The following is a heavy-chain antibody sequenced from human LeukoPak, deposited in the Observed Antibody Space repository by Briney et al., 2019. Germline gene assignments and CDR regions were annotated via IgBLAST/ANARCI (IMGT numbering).Heavy chain of an antibody. CDR3: ATWDVLRYFDWLSY. CDR1: GYTFTGYY. Sequence: ASVKVSCKASGYTFTGYYMHWVRQAPGQGLGWMGWINPNSGGTNYAQKFQGRVTMTRDTSISTAYMELSRLRSDDTAVYYCATWDVLRYFDWLSYWGQGTLVTVSS. V-gene: IGHV1-2*02. D-gene: IGHD3-9*01. CDR2: INPNSGGT. J-gene: IGHJ4*02.